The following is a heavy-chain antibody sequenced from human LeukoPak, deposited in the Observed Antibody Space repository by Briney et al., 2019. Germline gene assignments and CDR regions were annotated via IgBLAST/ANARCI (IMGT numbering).Heavy chain of an antibody. D-gene: IGHD6-19*01. V-gene: IGHV3-23*01. CDR3: ARHSSGFLYYFDY. CDR1: GFTFSNYA. J-gene: IGHJ4*02. CDR2: ISGRGAAT. Sequence: GGSLRLSCAASGFTFSNYAMSWVRQAPGKGLEWVSAISGRGAATYYADSVKGRFTISRDNSKNTLFLQLSSLRAEDTAVYYCARHSSGFLYYFDYWGRGTLVTVSS.